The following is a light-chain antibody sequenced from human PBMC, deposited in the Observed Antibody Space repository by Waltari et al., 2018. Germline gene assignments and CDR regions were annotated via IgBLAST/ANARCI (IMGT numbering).Light chain of an antibody. Sequence: EIVVTQSPATLSLSPGERATLSCRASENVDTNIAWYQQQPGQPPRLLISGASTRATDIPHRFSGSGSGTEFTLSISSLQSEDFAVYYCHQYKNWPPWTFGQGTKVEIK. CDR2: GAS. J-gene: IGKJ1*01. CDR3: HQYKNWPPWT. V-gene: IGKV3-15*01. CDR1: ENVDTN.